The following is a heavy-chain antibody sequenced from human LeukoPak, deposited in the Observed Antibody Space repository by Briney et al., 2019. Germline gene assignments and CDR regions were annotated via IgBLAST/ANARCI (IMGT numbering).Heavy chain of an antibody. D-gene: IGHD6-13*01. V-gene: IGHV3-23*01. CDR3: ANTPGARIAAAGEPHFDY. J-gene: IGHJ4*02. Sequence: PGGSLRLSCAASGFTFSSYAMSWVRQAPGKGLEWVSAISGSGGSTYYADSVKGRFTISRDNSKNTLYLQMNSLRAEDTAVYYCANTPGARIAAAGEPHFDYWGQGTLVTVSS. CDR1: GFTFSSYA. CDR2: ISGSGGST.